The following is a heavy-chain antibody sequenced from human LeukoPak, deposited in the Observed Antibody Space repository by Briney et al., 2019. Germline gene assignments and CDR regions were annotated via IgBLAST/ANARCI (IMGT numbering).Heavy chain of an antibody. CDR3: ATKDAYSFDY. Sequence: GGSLRLSCVASGFTFSSYWMHWVRQAPGKGLEWVANMNQDGSEKYYVDSVKGRFTISRDNAKNSLFLQMNSLRAEDAVVYYCATKDAYSFDYWGQGTLVTVSS. D-gene: IGHD1-26*01. J-gene: IGHJ4*02. V-gene: IGHV3-7*01. CDR1: GFTFSSYW. CDR2: MNQDGSEK.